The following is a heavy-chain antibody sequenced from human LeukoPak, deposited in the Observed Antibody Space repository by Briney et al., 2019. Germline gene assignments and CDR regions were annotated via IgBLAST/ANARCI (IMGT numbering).Heavy chain of an antibody. D-gene: IGHD3-3*01. CDR2: MNPNSGNT. Sequence: GASVKVSCKASGYTFTSYDINWVRQATGQGLEWMGWMNPNSGNTGYAQKFQGRATMTRNTSISTAYMELSSLRSEDTAVYYCARGHGYYDFWSGYYTGGYWGQGTLVTVSS. CDR3: ARGHGYYDFWSGYYTGGY. CDR1: GYTFTSYD. J-gene: IGHJ4*02. V-gene: IGHV1-8*01.